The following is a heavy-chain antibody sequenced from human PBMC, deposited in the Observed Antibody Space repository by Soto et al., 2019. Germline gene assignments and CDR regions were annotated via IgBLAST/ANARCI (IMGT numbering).Heavy chain of an antibody. CDR2: IGGSGVIT. D-gene: IGHD4-17*01. V-gene: IGHV3-23*01. CDR1: GFSFSSFA. CDR3: AKDPNGDYVGAFDS. J-gene: IGHJ4*02. Sequence: TGGSLRLSCRASGFSFSSFAMTWVRQAPGKGLEWVPSIGGSGVITYYADSVKGRFTISRDNSRNTLFLHMNSLRADDTAVYHCAKDPNGDYVGAFDSWGQGTLVTVSS.